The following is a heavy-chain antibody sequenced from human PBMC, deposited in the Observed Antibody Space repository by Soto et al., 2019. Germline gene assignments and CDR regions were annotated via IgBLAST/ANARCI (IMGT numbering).Heavy chain of an antibody. CDR3: AAGYDSWSGYYNGPLYYYYYGMDV. D-gene: IGHD3-3*01. Sequence: SVKVSCKASGFTFTSSAVQWVRQARGQRLEWIGWIVVGSGNTNYAQKFQERVTITRDMSTSTAYMELSSLRSEDTAVYYCAAGYDSWSGYYNGPLYYYYYGMDVWGQGTTVTVSS. V-gene: IGHV1-58*01. CDR2: IVVGSGNT. J-gene: IGHJ6*02. CDR1: GFTFTSSA.